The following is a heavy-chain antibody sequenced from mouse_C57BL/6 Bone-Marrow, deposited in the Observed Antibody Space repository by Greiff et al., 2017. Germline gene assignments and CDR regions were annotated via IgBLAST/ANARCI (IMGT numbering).Heavy chain of an antibody. CDR2: IRSKSNNYAT. V-gene: IGHV10-1*01. J-gene: IGHJ3*01. CDR1: GFSFNTYA. Sequence: EVKLMESGGGLVQPKGSLKLSCAASGFSFNTYAMNWVRQAPGKGLEWVARIRSKSNNYATYYADSVKDRFTISRDDSESMLYLQMNNLKTEDTARYYCVRGRFLFAYWGQGTLVTVSA. CDR3: VRGRFLFAY.